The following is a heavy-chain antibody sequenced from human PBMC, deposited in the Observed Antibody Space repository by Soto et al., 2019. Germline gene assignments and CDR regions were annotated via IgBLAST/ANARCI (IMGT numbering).Heavy chain of an antibody. V-gene: IGHV3-30*18. CDR1: GFTFSRYA. Sequence: LRLSCAASGFTFSRYAMSWVRQAPDKGLEWVALISYDGSNQYYADSVKGRFTISRDNSKNTLFLQMNSLRADDTAVYYCAKDQASGQGSFDSWGQGTLVTVSS. CDR2: ISYDGSNQ. J-gene: IGHJ4*02. CDR3: AKDQASGQGSFDS.